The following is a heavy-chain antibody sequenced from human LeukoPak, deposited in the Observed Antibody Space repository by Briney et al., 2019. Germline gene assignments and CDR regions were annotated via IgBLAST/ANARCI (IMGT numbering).Heavy chain of an antibody. J-gene: IGHJ6*03. CDR3: ARVGYDFWSGRDYYYYMDV. CDR2: IYYSGST. CDR1: GGSISSGGYY. Sequence: SETLSLTCTVSGGSISSGGYYWSWIRQHPGKGLEWIGYIYYSGSTYYNPSLKSRVTISVDTSKNQFSLKLSSVSAADTAVYYCARVGYDFWSGRDYYYYMDVWGKGTTVTVSS. V-gene: IGHV4-31*03. D-gene: IGHD3-3*01.